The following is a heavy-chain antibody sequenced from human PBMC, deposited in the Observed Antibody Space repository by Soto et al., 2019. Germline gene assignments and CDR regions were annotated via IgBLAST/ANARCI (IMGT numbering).Heavy chain of an antibody. Sequence: QVQLVQSGAEVKKPGSSVKVSCKTSGGTFSRFGISWVRQARGQGLEWMGGIIPMLGTPNYAQKFQGRVTITADVTTNTAHMELSSLRSEDTAVYFCAIVVRNHVPGPLYYSYGMDVWGQGTAVTVSS. CDR1: GGTFSRFG. J-gene: IGHJ6*02. D-gene: IGHD5-18*01. CDR2: IIPMLGTP. V-gene: IGHV1-69*11. CDR3: AIVVRNHVPGPLYYSYGMDV.